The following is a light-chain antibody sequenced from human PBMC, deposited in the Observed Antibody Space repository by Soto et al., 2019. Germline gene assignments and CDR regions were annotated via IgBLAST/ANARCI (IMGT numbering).Light chain of an antibody. V-gene: IGKV1-39*01. CDR2: AAS. Sequence: IQLTQSPSSLSASVGDRVTITCRASQNISNYLNWYQHRPGKAPNLLIYAASNLQSGVPSKFSASGSGTDFALTISSLQPEDFATYYCQQSYSTPSITFGQGTRLEIK. J-gene: IGKJ5*01. CDR3: QQSYSTPSIT. CDR1: QNISNY.